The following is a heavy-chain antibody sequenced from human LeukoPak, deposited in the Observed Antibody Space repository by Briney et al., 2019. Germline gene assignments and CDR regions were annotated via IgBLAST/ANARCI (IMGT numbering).Heavy chain of an antibody. Sequence: SETLSLTCTVSGGSISSGGYYWSWIRQHPGKGLEWIGYIYYSGSTYYNPSPKSRVTISVDTSKNQFSLKLSSVTAADTAVYYCAREDPVPAAAFDYWGQGTLVTVSS. CDR3: AREDPVPAAAFDY. J-gene: IGHJ4*02. CDR2: IYYSGST. CDR1: GGSISSGGYY. D-gene: IGHD2-2*01. V-gene: IGHV4-31*03.